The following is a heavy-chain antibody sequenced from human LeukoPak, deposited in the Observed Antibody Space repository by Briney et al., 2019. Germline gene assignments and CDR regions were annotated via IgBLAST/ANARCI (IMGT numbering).Heavy chain of an antibody. CDR1: GGSISSGDYY. D-gene: IGHD3-16*01. CDR2: IYYSGST. Sequence: SQTLSLTCTVSGGSISSGDYYWSWIRQPPGKGLERIGYIYYSGSTYYNTSLKSRVTISVDTSKNQYSLKLSSVTAADTDVYYCAREADVWGNHYFDYWGQGTLVTVSS. J-gene: IGHJ4*02. V-gene: IGHV4-30-4*01. CDR3: AREADVWGNHYFDY.